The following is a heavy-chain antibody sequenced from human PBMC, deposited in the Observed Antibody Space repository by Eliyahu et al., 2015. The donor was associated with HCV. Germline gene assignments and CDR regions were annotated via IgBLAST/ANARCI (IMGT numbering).Heavy chain of an antibody. CDR2: ISSSGSTI. Sequence: QVQLVESGGGLVKPGGSLRLSCAASGFPFSDYXMXWXRQAPGKGLEWVSYISSSGSTIYYADSVKGRFPISRDNAKNSLYLQMNSLRAEDTAVYYCAGEWLVPSSGDLECGVWGQGTTVTVSS. CDR1: GFPFSDYX. V-gene: IGHV3-11*01. J-gene: IGHJ6*02. D-gene: IGHD6-19*01. CDR3: AGEWLVPSSGDLECGV.